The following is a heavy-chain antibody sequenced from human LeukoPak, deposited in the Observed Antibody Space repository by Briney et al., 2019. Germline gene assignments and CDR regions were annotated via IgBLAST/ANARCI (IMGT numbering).Heavy chain of an antibody. Sequence: GSLRLSCAASGFTFNNYGMHWVRQAPGKGLEWVAVISYDGRNIHYPDSVKGRFTISRDISTDTLWLQMDSLRTEDTAVYYCAKGPLRGTAAAIDYWGQGTLVTVSS. D-gene: IGHD2-2*01. CDR2: ISYDGRNI. V-gene: IGHV3-30*18. CDR1: GFTFNNYG. J-gene: IGHJ4*02. CDR3: AKGPLRGTAAAIDY.